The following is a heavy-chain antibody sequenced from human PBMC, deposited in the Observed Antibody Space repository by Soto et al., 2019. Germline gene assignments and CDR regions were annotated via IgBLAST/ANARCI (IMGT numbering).Heavy chain of an antibody. V-gene: IGHV4-59*12. Sequence: SETLSLTCIVSGDSISSYYWSWIRQPPGKGLEWIGYIYYSGTTNYNPSLKSRVTISLDRSKNQFSLKLSSVTAADTAVYYCAREMTGCYGGYYYYMDVWGKGTTVTVSS. CDR3: AREMTGCYGGYYYYMDV. CDR1: GDSISSYY. CDR2: IYYSGTT. J-gene: IGHJ6*03. D-gene: IGHD3-9*01.